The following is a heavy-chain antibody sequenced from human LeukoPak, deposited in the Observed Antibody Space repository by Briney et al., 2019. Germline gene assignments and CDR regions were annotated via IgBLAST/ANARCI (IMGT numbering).Heavy chain of an antibody. D-gene: IGHD2-8*01. CDR1: GGSISSFY. CDR2: INHSGNT. V-gene: IGHV4-59*08. Sequence: SETLSLTCTVSGGSISSFYWTWIRQTPGKRLEWVGYINHSGNTNHNPSLKSRVTVSVDTSKSQFSLKLSSVTAADTAVYYCACLSSNGRRAFDIWGQGTMVTVSS. CDR3: ACLSSNGRRAFDI. J-gene: IGHJ3*02.